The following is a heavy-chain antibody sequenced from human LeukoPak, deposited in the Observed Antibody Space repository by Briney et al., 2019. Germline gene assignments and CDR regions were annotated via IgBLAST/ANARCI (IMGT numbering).Heavy chain of an antibody. J-gene: IGHJ4*02. CDR2: IYPGASDT. CDR3: ARPDSYGYDY. CDR1: GYSFTSYW. Sequence: GESLKISCKGSGYSFTSYWIGWVRQMPGKGLVWMGIIYPGASDTIDSPSFQGQVTISADKSITNAHLQWSSLTASDTAMYYCARPDSYGYDYWGQGTLVTVSS. D-gene: IGHD5-18*01. V-gene: IGHV5-51*01.